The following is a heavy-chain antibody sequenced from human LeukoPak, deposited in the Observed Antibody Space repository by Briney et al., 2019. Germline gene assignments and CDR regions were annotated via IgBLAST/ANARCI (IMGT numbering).Heavy chain of an antibody. V-gene: IGHV4-59*01. J-gene: IGHJ6*03. Sequence: SETLSLTCTVSGGSISGNYWSWIRQPPGKGLEWIGYIYYTGSTNYNPSLKSRVTISVDTSKNQFSLRLSSVTAADTAVYYCARDSYYFDTFKNDYYYYMDVWGKGTTVTVSS. D-gene: IGHD3-22*01. CDR1: GGSISGNY. CDR2: IYYTGST. CDR3: ARDSYYFDTFKNDYYYYMDV.